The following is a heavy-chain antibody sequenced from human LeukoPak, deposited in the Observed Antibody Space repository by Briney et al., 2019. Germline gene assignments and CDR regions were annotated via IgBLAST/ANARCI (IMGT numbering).Heavy chain of an antibody. Sequence: GGSLRLSCAASGFTFSNYWMHWARQAPGKGLVWVSRIKGDGSSPTYADSVKGRFTISRDNAKNTLYLQMNSLRAEDTAVYYCARKPDYYGSDYWGQGTLVTVSS. V-gene: IGHV3-74*01. J-gene: IGHJ4*02. CDR2: IKGDGSSP. D-gene: IGHD3-10*01. CDR1: GFTFSNYW. CDR3: ARKPDYYGSDY.